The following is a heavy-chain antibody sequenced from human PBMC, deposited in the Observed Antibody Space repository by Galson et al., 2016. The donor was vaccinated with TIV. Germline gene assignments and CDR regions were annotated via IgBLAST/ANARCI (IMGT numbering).Heavy chain of an antibody. V-gene: IGHV1-69*13. CDR3: ARESRVYGSQFDD. D-gene: IGHD3-10*01. J-gene: IGHJ4*02. Sequence: SVKVSCKAPGVIFTNFAISWVRQAPGQGLEWMGRIIPLFGTPNYAQKFQGRVTITADDSTSTSYMELSSLRYEDTAVYYCARESRVYGSQFDDWGQGTLVTVSS. CDR1: GVIFTNFA. CDR2: IIPLFGTP.